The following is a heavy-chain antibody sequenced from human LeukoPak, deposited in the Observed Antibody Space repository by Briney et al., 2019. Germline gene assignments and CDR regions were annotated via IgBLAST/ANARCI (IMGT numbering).Heavy chain of an antibody. V-gene: IGHV1-69*04. CDR3: ARELTAHYFDY. J-gene: IGHJ4*02. CDR1: GGTFSSYA. CDR2: IIPILGIA. D-gene: IGHD2-8*01. Sequence: ASVKVSCKASGGTFSSYAISWVRQAPGQGLEWMGRIIPILGIANYAQKFQGRVTITADKSTSTAYMELSSLRSEDTAVYYCARELTAHYFDYWGQGTLVTVSS.